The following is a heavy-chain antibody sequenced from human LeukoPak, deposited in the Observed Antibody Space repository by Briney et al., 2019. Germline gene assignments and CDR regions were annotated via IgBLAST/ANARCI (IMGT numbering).Heavy chain of an antibody. CDR1: GFTFSSYG. CDR2: IWYDGSNK. V-gene: IGHV3-33*01. Sequence: GGSLRLSCAASGFTFSSYGMHWVRQAPGKGLEWVAVIWYDGSNKYYADSVKGRFTISRDNSKNTLYLQMNSLRAEDTAVYYCARDRYSSSHEYFQHWGQGTLVTVSS. D-gene: IGHD6-13*01. CDR3: ARDRYSSSHEYFQH. J-gene: IGHJ1*01.